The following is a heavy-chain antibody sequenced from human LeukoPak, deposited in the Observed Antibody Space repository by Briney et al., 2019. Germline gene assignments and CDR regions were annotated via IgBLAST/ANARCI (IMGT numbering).Heavy chain of an antibody. CDR2: MNPNSGNT. CDR1: GYTFTTYD. CDR3: ARGHLDSSGWYYFDY. V-gene: IGHV1-8*03. D-gene: IGHD6-19*01. Sequence: ASVKVSCKASGYTFTTYDISWVRQATGQGLEWMGWMNPNSGNTGYAQKFQGRVTITRSTSISTAHMELSSLRSEDTAVYYCARGHLDSSGWYYFDYWGQGTLVTVSS. J-gene: IGHJ4*02.